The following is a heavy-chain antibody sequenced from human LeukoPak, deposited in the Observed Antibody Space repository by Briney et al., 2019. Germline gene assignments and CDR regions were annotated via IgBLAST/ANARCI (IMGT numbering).Heavy chain of an antibody. CDR2: IRYDGSNK. CDR1: GFTFSSYG. CDR3: AKRGMTTVTTYAFDI. V-gene: IGHV3-30*02. Sequence: GGSLRLSCAASGFTFSSYGMHWVRQAPGKGLEWVAFIRYDGSNKYYADSVKGRFTISRDNSKNTLYLQMNSLRAEDTAVYYCAKRGMTTVTTYAFDICGQGTMVTVSS. J-gene: IGHJ3*02. D-gene: IGHD4-17*01.